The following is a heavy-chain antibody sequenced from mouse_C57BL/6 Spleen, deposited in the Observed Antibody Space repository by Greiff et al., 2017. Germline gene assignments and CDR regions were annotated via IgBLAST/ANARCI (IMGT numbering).Heavy chain of an antibody. CDR2: INPNNGGT. CDR3: ARDYYGSSYVWYFDV. Sequence: EVQLQQSGPELVKPGASVKIPCKASGYTFTDYNMDWVKQSHGKSLEWIGDINPNNGGTISNQKFKGKATLTVDKSSSTAYMELRSLTSEDTAVYYCARDYYGSSYVWYFDVWGTGTTVTVSS. D-gene: IGHD1-1*01. V-gene: IGHV1-18*01. CDR1: GYTFTDYN. J-gene: IGHJ1*03.